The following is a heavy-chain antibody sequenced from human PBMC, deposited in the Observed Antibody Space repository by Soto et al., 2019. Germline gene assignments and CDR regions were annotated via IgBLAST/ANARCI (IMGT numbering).Heavy chain of an antibody. D-gene: IGHD1-1*01. CDR3: ARGSGRYNWNGPWDH. V-gene: IGHV1-18*01. J-gene: IGHJ4*02. Sequence: QVHLVQSGGEVRKPGASVKVSCKTSGYNFINYGITWMRQAPGQGLEWMGWTSPYDGTTNFAQTQTLHGRITMTPDTSTNTVHLELRSLRSDDTAIYYCARGSGRYNWNGPWDHWGQGTLVTVSS. CDR1: GYNFINYG. CDR2: TSPYDGTT.